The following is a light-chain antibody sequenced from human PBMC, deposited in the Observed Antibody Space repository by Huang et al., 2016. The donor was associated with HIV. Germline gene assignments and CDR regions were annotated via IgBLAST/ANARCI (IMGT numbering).Light chain of an antibody. Sequence: DIQMTQSPSTLSASVGDRVTITCRASQSISSWLAWYQQKPGKAPKLLIYEASSLESGVPSRFSGSGAGTEFTLTISSLQPDDFATYYCQEYNGYSPVTFGQGTRLEIK. V-gene: IGKV1-5*03. J-gene: IGKJ5*01. CDR1: QSISSW. CDR3: QEYNGYSPVT. CDR2: EAS.